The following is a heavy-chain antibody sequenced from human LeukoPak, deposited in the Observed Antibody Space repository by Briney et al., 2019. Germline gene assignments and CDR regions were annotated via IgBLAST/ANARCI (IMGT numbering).Heavy chain of an antibody. V-gene: IGHV4-34*01. CDR2: INHSGST. CDR3: ARGPEAVAGDLDY. J-gene: IGHJ4*02. D-gene: IGHD6-19*01. Sequence: SETLSLTCAVYGGSFSGYYWSWIRQPPGEGLEWIGEINHSGSTNYNPSLKSRVTISVDTSKDQFSLKLSSVTAADTAVYYCARGPEAVAGDLDYWGQGTLVTVSS. CDR1: GGSFSGYY.